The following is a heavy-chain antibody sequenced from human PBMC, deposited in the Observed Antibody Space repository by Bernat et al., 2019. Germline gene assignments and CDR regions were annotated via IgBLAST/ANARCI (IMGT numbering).Heavy chain of an antibody. Sequence: QVQLVESGGGVVQPGRSLRLSCAASGFTFSSYAMHWVRQAPGKGLEWVAVISYDGSNKYYADSVKGRFTISRDNSKNTLYLQMNSLRAEDTAVYYCARDRDYGDYRSLAFDIWGQGTMVTVSS. CDR1: GFTFSSYA. D-gene: IGHD4-17*01. CDR3: ARDRDYGDYRSLAFDI. CDR2: ISYDGSNK. J-gene: IGHJ3*02. V-gene: IGHV3-30*01.